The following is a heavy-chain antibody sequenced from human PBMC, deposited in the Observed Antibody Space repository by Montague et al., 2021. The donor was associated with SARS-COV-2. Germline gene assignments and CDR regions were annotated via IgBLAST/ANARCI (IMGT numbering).Heavy chain of an antibody. CDR3: AREYDTNGYYYYGMDV. D-gene: IGHD2-8*01. J-gene: IGHJ6*02. CDR1: GFTLSNYG. Sequence: SLRLSCAASGFTLSNYGIHWVRQAPGEGLEWVAVMWYDGGDKYYADSVKGRFTMSRDKSKNAVYLQMSSLRVEDTAVYYCAREYDTNGYYYYGMDVWGQGTTVTVSS. CDR2: MWYDGGDK. V-gene: IGHV3-33*01.